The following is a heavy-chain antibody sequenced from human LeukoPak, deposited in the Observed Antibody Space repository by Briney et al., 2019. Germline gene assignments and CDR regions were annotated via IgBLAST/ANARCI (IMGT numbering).Heavy chain of an antibody. CDR2: INTDTGNP. J-gene: IGHJ4*02. CDR1: GYTFTSYA. V-gene: IGHV7-4-1*02. CDR3: ARAFIDYYDSSGYRFFDY. Sequence: ASVKVSCKASGYTFTSYAMNWVRQAPGQGLEWMGWINTDTGNPTYAQGFTGRFVFSLDTSVSTAYLQISSLKAEDTAVYYCARAFIDYYDSSGYRFFDYWGQGTLVTVSS. D-gene: IGHD3-22*01.